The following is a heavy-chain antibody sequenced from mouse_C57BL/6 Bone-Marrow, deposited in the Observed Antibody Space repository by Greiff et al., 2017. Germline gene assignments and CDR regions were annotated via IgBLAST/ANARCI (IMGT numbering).Heavy chain of an antibody. CDR2: IDPSDSYT. CDR3: ARRGDCSSSGWYFDV. CDR1: GYTFTSYW. D-gene: IGHD1-1*01. J-gene: IGHJ1*03. Sequence: VQLQQPGAELVMPGASVKLSCKASGYTFTSYWMPWVKQTPGQGLEWIGEIDPSDSYTNYTQKFKGKSTWTVDKSSSTAYMQLSSLTSEDSAVYYSARRGDCSSSGWYFDVWGTGTTVTVSS. V-gene: IGHV1-69*01.